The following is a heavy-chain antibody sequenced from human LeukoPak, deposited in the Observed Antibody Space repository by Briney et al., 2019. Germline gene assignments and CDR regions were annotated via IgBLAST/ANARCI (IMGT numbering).Heavy chain of an antibody. CDR3: VQDWAWGAFAY. D-gene: IGHD7-27*01. V-gene: IGHV3-23*01. J-gene: IGHJ4*02. CDR1: GFTFSSVG. CDR2: ISGDAGRT. Sequence: GGSLRLSCAASGFTFSSVGINSVPGAPGKGGRWVSGISGDAGRTYYADSVKGRFTIYRDNSKNTLYLQMNSLGAEDTAVYYCVQDWAWGAFAYWGQGTLVTVSS.